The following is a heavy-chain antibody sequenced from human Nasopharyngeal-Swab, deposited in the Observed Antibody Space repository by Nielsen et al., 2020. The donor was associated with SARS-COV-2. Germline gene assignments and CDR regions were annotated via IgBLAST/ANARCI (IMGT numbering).Heavy chain of an antibody. Sequence: SETLSLTCTVSGGSISSYYWSWIRQPQGKGLEWIGYIYYSGSTNYNPSLKSRVTISVDTSKNQFSLKLSPVTAADTAVYYCARYGAGGSRITMVRGYMDVWGKGTTVTVSS. D-gene: IGHD3-10*01. CDR3: ARYGAGGSRITMVRGYMDV. CDR2: IYYSGST. CDR1: GGSISSYY. V-gene: IGHV4-59*12. J-gene: IGHJ6*03.